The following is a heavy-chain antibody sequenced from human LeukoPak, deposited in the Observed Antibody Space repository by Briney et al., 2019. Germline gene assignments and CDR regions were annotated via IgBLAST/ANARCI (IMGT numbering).Heavy chain of an antibody. J-gene: IGHJ5*02. CDR3: AKDHWDSSGFCLDL. V-gene: IGHV3-23*01. CDR1: GFTFSSYA. Sequence: GGSLRLSCAASGFTFSSYAMSWVRQAPGKGLEWVSAISGSGGSTYYADSVKGRFTISRDNSKSTLYLQIHSLRAEDTAVYYCAKDHWDSSGFCLDLWGQGTLVTVSS. D-gene: IGHD3-22*01. CDR2: ISGSGGST.